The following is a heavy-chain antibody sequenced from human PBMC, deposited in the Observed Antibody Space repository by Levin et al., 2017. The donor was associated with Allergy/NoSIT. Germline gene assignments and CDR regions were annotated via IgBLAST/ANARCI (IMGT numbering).Heavy chain of an antibody. V-gene: IGHV4-34*01. D-gene: IGHD2/OR15-2a*01. J-gene: IGHJ4*02. CDR2: INHSGST. CDR1: GGSFSGYY. Sequence: SETLSLTCAVYGGSFSGYYWSWIRQPPGKGLEWIGEINHSGSTNYNPSLKSRVTISVDTSKNQFSLKLSSVTAADTAVYYCARGRHFTCYFDYWGQGTLVTVSS. CDR3: ARGRHFTCYFDY.